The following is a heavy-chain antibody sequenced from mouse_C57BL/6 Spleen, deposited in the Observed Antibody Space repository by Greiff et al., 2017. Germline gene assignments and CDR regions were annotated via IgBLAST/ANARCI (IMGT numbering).Heavy chain of an antibody. CDR3: ARGRGDYDVAWFAY. CDR1: GYTFTSYW. D-gene: IGHD2-4*01. V-gene: IGHV1-55*01. Sequence: VQLQQPGAELVKPGASVKMSCKASGYTFTSYWITWVKQRPGQGLEWIGDIYPGSGSTNYNEKFKSKATLTVDTSSSTAYMQLSSLTSEDSAVYYCARGRGDYDVAWFAYWGQGTLVTVSA. J-gene: IGHJ3*01. CDR2: IYPGSGST.